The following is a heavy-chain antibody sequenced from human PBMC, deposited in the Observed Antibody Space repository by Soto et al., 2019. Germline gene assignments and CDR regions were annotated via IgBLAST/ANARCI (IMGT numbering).Heavy chain of an antibody. V-gene: IGHV1-3*05. CDR2: INAGNGNT. CDR3: ARDQTAVAGRGVDAFDI. J-gene: IGHJ3*02. Sequence: QVQLVQSGAEEKKPGASVKVSCKASGYTFTSYAMHWVRQAPGQRLEWMGWINAGNGNTKYSQKFKGRVTITRDPSASTAYMELSSLRSEDTAVYYCARDQTAVAGRGVDAFDIWGQGTMVTVSS. CDR1: GYTFTSYA. D-gene: IGHD6-19*01.